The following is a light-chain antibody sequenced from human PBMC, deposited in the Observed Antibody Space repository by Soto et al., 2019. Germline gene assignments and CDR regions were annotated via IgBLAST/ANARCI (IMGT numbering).Light chain of an antibody. J-gene: IGKJ4*01. Sequence: EIVMTQSPATLSVFPGESATLSCRASLSVRDNLAWYQQKPGQAPRLLIYGAYTRATGVPARFSGSGSGTEFTLTISSLQSEDFAVYYCQQYHNWPPLTFGGGTKVDIK. V-gene: IGKV3-15*01. CDR2: GAY. CDR1: LSVRDN. CDR3: QQYHNWPPLT.